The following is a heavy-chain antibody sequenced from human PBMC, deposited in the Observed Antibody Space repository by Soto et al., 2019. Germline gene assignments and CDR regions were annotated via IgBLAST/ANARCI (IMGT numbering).Heavy chain of an antibody. CDR3: ARDLEWELSPYYFDY. D-gene: IGHD1-26*01. CDR1: GFTFSSYS. V-gene: IGHV3-48*02. J-gene: IGHJ4*02. Sequence: GSLRLSCAASGFTFSSYSMNWVRQAPGKGLEWVSYISSSSSTIYYADSVKGRFTISRDNAKNSLYLQMNSLRDEDTAVYYCARDLEWELSPYYFDYWGQGXLVTVYS. CDR2: ISSSSSTI.